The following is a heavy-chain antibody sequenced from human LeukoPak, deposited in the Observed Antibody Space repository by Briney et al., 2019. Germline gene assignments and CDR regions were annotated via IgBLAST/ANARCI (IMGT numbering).Heavy chain of an antibody. V-gene: IGHV4-30-2*01. CDR3: AREGGVYGDYAFDI. Sequence: SQTLSLTCAVSGGSISSGGYSWSWIRQPPGKGLEWIGYIYHSGSTYYNPSLKSRVTISVDRSKNQFSLKLSSVTAADTAVYYCAREGGVYGDYAFDIWGQGTMVTVSS. CDR1: GGSISSGGYS. D-gene: IGHD4-17*01. J-gene: IGHJ3*02. CDR2: IYHSGST.